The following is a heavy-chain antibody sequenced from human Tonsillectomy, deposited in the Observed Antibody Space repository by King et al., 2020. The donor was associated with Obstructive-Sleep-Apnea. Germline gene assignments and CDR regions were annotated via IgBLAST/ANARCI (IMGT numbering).Heavy chain of an antibody. CDR1: GFTFSTYP. J-gene: IGHJ4*02. D-gene: IGHD3-22*01. V-gene: IGHV3-30*04. Sequence: VQLVESGGALVHPGRSLRLSCAASGFTFSTYPMNWVRQAPGKGLEWVAVISYDGSNKYYADSVKGRFTISRDNSKNTLYLQMNSLRAEDTAVYYCARALTDYYDSSGSDYWGQGTLVTVSS. CDR3: ARALTDYYDSSGSDY. CDR2: ISYDGSNK.